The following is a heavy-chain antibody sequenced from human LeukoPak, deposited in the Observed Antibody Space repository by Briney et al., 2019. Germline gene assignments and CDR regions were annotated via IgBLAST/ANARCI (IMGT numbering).Heavy chain of an antibody. D-gene: IGHD6-19*01. V-gene: IGHV4-39*07. CDR1: GGSISSSSYY. Sequence: SETLSLTCTVSGGSISSSSYYWGWIRQPPGKGLEWIGSIYYSGSTYYNPSLKSRVTISVDTSKNQFSLKLSSVTAADTAVYYCARMGRAYSSGWSNWFDPWGQGTLVTVSS. J-gene: IGHJ5*02. CDR2: IYYSGST. CDR3: ARMGRAYSSGWSNWFDP.